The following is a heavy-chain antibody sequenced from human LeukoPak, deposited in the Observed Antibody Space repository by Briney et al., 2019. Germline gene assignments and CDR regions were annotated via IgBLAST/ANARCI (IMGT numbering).Heavy chain of an antibody. Sequence: ASVKVSCKASGYTFTGYYMHWVRQAPGQGLEWMGRINPNSGGTNYAQKFQGRVTMTRDTSISTAYMELSRLRSDDTAVYYCARDRDYGDLNFDYWGQGTLVTVSS. J-gene: IGHJ4*02. CDR1: GYTFTGYY. D-gene: IGHD4-17*01. V-gene: IGHV1-2*06. CDR3: ARDRDYGDLNFDY. CDR2: INPNSGGT.